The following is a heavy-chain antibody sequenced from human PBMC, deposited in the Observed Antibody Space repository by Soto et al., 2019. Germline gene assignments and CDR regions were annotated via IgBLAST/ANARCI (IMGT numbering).Heavy chain of an antibody. CDR1: GYTFTSYG. Sequence: QVQLMQSGAEVKKPGASVKVSCKASGYTFTSYGISWVRQAPGRGLDWMGWISASNGNTNYAQKLQGRVTMTTDTSTSAANMELRSLRSDDTTVYYCARGNVGGQWLVHKPHFDYWGQGTLVTVSS. D-gene: IGHD6-19*01. CDR3: ARGNVGGQWLVHKPHFDY. CDR2: ISASNGNT. V-gene: IGHV1-18*01. J-gene: IGHJ4*02.